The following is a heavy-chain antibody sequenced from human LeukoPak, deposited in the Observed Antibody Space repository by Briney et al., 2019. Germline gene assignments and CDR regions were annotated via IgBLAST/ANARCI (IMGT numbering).Heavy chain of an antibody. CDR1: GFTFSTYA. Sequence: GGSLRLSCSAYGFTFSTYAMSRVPQAPGKGLEGGAVISYDGSNKYYADSVKGRFTVSRDNSKNTLYLQMNSLRAEDTAVYYCARESSGYYYRFVDYWGQGTLVTVSS. CDR3: ARESSGYYYRFVDY. J-gene: IGHJ4*02. V-gene: IGHV3-30*04. D-gene: IGHD3-22*01. CDR2: ISYDGSNK.